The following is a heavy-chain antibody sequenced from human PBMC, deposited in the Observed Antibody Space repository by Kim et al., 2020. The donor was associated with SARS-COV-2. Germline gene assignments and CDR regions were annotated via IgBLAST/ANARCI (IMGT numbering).Heavy chain of an antibody. CDR1: GYTFTGYY. V-gene: IGHV1-2*02. Sequence: ASVKVSCKASGYTFTGYYMHWVRQAPGQGLEWLGWINPNSGGTNYAQKFQGRVTMTRDTSISTAYMELSRLRADDTAVYYCARPGYSSGWYDRYYYMDVWGKGTTVTVSS. J-gene: IGHJ6*03. D-gene: IGHD6-19*01. CDR2: INPNSGGT. CDR3: ARPGYSSGWYDRYYYMDV.